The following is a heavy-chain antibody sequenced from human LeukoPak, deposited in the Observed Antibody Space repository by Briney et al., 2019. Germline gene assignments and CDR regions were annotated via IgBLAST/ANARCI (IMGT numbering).Heavy chain of an antibody. V-gene: IGHV1-18*01. J-gene: IGHJ4*02. Sequence: ASVKVSCKASGYTFSNYGISWVRQAPGQGLEWMGWISSYNDNTNYAQKLQGRVTMTTDTSTSTAYMELRSLRSDDTAVYYCVRRGYSYGDYWGQGTLITVSS. CDR1: GYTFSNYG. D-gene: IGHD5-18*01. CDR3: VRRGYSYGDY. CDR2: ISSYNDNT.